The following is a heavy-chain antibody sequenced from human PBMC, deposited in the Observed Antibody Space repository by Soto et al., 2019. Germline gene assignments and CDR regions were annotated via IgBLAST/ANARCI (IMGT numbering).Heavy chain of an antibody. CDR2: INPNSGGT. CDR3: ARGARFLEWLSIHYYYYMDV. J-gene: IGHJ6*03. D-gene: IGHD3-3*01. Sequence: ASVKVSCKASGYTFTGYYMHWVRQAPGQGLEWMGWINPNSGGTNYAQKFQGWVTMTRDTSTSTAYMELSRLRSDDTAVYYCARGARFLEWLSIHYYYYMDVWGKGTTVTVSS. V-gene: IGHV1-2*04. CDR1: GYTFTGYY.